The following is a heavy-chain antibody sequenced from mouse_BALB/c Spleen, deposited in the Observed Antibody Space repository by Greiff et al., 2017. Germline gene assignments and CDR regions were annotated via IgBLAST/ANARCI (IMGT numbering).Heavy chain of an antibody. Sequence: EVQLQESGGGLVKPGGSLKLSCAASGFTFSDYYMYWVRQTPEKRLEWVATISDGGSYTYYPDSLKGRFTISRDNAKNNLYLQMSSLKSEDTAMYYCERDRGYYYYAMDYWGQGTSVTVSS. CDR3: ERDRGYYYYAMDY. V-gene: IGHV5-4*02. D-gene: IGHD1-1*02. J-gene: IGHJ4*01. CDR2: ISDGGSYT. CDR1: GFTFSDYY.